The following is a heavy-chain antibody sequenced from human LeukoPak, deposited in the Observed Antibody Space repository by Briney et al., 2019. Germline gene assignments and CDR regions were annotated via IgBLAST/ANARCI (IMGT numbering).Heavy chain of an antibody. J-gene: IGHJ4*02. V-gene: IGHV6-1*01. CDR2: TYYRSKWYN. Sequence: SQTLSLTCDISGDSVPSNNGAWNWIRQSPSRGLEWLGRTYYRSKWYNDYAGSLNGRITISPDTSKNQFSLHLDSVTPEDTAVYYCARDLGNTGWYTFDYWGQGILVTVSS. CDR3: ARDLGNTGWYTFDY. D-gene: IGHD6-19*01. CDR1: GDSVPSNNGA.